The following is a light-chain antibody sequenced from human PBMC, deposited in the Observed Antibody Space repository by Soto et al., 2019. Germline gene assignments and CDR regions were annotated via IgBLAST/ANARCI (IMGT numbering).Light chain of an antibody. CDR2: GNN. J-gene: IGLJ1*01. Sequence: HSVLTQPPSVSGAPGQRVTISCTGSSASIGAAYNVDWYQQLPGTAPKLLIYGNNNRPSGVPARFSGSKSGTSAPLAIAGLQAEDQGDYYCQSYDSSLSGYVFGTGTKVTVL. V-gene: IGLV1-40*01. CDR1: SASIGAAYN. CDR3: QSYDSSLSGYV.